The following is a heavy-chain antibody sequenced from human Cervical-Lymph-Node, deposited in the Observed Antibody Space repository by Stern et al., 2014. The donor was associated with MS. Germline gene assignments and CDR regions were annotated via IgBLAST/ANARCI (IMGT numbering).Heavy chain of an antibody. CDR1: GDSISSYTHY. CDR3: AKHACTGAACPFDL. V-gene: IGHV4-39*01. J-gene: IGHJ4*02. D-gene: IGHD2-8*02. Sequence: QVQLQESGPGLVKPSETLSLTCAVSGDSISSYTHYWAWIRQPPGKGLEWIGSVYYSGATYYNPSHKRPVTISVDTSKNHFSLGLNSVTAADTAVYYCAKHACTGAACPFDLWGQGTLVTVSS. CDR2: VYYSGAT.